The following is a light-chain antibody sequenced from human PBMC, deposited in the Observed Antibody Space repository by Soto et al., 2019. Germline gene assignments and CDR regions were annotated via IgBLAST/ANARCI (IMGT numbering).Light chain of an antibody. Sequence: ETVLTQSPGTLSLSPGERATLSCRASQSVSSRYLAWYQQKPGPAPRLLIYGVSSRATSIPDRFSGSGSGTDFTLTLRRLESENFGVSCCRQSPRTLGPGKKGEI. CDR2: GVS. V-gene: IGKV3-20*01. CDR1: QSVSSRY. CDR3: RQSPRT. J-gene: IGKJ1*01.